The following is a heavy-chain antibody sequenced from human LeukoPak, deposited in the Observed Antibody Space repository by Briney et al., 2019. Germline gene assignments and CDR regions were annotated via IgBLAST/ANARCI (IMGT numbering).Heavy chain of an antibody. CDR2: IDGNGGRT. D-gene: IGHD3-10*01. CDR1: GFTFDDYG. CDR3: VRVDGSGSYISDLYY. V-gene: IGHV3-20*04. J-gene: IGHJ4*02. Sequence: GGSLRLSCAASGFTFDDYGMNWVRQAPGKGLEWVSGIDGNGGRTGYADSVKGRFTISRDNAKNSLYLQMSRLRAEDTALYYCVRVDGSGSYISDLYYWGQGTLVTVPS.